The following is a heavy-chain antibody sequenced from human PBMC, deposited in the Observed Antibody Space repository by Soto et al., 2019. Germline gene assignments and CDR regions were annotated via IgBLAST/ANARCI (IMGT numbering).Heavy chain of an antibody. CDR1: GGTFTSYG. CDR3: AREGIAVAGTDFDY. J-gene: IGHJ4*02. V-gene: IGHV1-46*01. CDR2: INPSGGST. D-gene: IGHD6-19*01. Sequence: GASVKVSCKASGGTFTSYGISWVRQAPGQGLEWMGIINPSGGSTSYAQKFQGRVTMTRDTSTSTVYMELSSLRSEDTAVYYCAREGIAVAGTDFDYWGQGTLVTVSS.